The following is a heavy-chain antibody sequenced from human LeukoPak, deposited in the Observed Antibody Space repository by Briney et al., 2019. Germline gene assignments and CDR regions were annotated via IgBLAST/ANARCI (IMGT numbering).Heavy chain of an antibody. J-gene: IGHJ4*02. CDR1: GGSFSGYY. CDR3: ASFPVYSSPYYFDY. V-gene: IGHV4-34*01. Sequence: SETLSLTCAVYGGSFSGYYWSWIRQPPGKGLEWIGEINHSGSTNYNPSLKSRVTISGDTSKHHFSLELRSVTAADTAVYYCASFPVYSSPYYFDYWGQGTLVTVSS. CDR2: INHSGST. D-gene: IGHD6-13*01.